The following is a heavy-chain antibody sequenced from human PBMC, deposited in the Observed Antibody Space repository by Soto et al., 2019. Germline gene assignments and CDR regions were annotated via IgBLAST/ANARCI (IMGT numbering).Heavy chain of an antibody. CDR2: MSHDGNYI. V-gene: IGHV3-30*03. CDR3: ARAGVATITYLVS. D-gene: IGHD5-12*01. J-gene: IGHJ4*02. CDR1: GFPFGSYV. Sequence: QAQLVESGGGVVQPGRSLRLSCAASGFPFGSYVMHWVRQAPGKGLEWVTFMSHDGNYISYADSVKGRFTISRDNSKSTLYLEMSSLRPEDTAVYFCARAGVATITYLVSWGQGSLVIVSS.